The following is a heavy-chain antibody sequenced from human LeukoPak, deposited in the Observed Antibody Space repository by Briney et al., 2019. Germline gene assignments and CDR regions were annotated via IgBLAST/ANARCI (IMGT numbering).Heavy chain of an antibody. J-gene: IGHJ6*03. D-gene: IGHD3-10*01. CDR1: GGTFSSYA. CDR3: ARGMGVRGPYYYYMDV. CDR2: IIPIFGTA. Sequence: SVKVSCKASGGTFSSYAISWVRQAPGQGLEWMGGIIPIFGTANYAQKFQGRVTITADESTSTAYMELSSLRSEDTAVYYCARGMGVRGPYYYYMDVWGKGTTVTVSS. V-gene: IGHV1-69*13.